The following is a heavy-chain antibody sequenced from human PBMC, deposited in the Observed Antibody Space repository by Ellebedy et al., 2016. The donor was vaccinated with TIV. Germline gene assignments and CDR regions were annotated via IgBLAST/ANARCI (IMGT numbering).Heavy chain of an antibody. Sequence: GESLKISCAASGFTFSTFAMHWVRQAPGKGVEWVSAISNSGDTTYNADSVKARFTISRDNSKNTLYLQVNSLRAEDTAVYYCAKGGGWLYYFDYWGHGTLVTVSS. CDR1: GFTFSTFA. D-gene: IGHD6-19*01. CDR2: ISNSGDTT. V-gene: IGHV3-23*01. CDR3: AKGGGWLYYFDY. J-gene: IGHJ4*01.